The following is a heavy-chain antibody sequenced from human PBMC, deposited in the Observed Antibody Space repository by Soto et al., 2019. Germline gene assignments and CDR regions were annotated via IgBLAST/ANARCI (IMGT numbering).Heavy chain of an antibody. CDR2: ISYDGSNK. D-gene: IGHD2-2*01. CDR1: GFTFSSYG. V-gene: IGHV3-30*18. CDR3: AKGRRDCISTSCYGVYYYYGMDV. J-gene: IGHJ6*02. Sequence: PGGSLRLSCAASGFTFSSYGMHWVRQAPGKGLEWVAVISYDGSNKYYADSVKGRFTISRDNSKNTLYLQMNSLRAEDTAVYYCAKGRRDCISTSCYGVYYYYGMDVWGQGTTVTVSS.